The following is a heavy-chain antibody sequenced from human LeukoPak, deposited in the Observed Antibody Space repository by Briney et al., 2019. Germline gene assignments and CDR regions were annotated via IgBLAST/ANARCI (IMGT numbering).Heavy chain of an antibody. D-gene: IGHD3-22*01. CDR2: IKQDGSEK. J-gene: IGHJ4*02. Sequence: GGSLRLSCAASGFTFSSYWMSWVRQAPGKGLEWVANIKQDGSEKYYVDSVKGRFTISRDNAKNSLYLQMNSLRAEDTAVYYCXXXXXXXXWFQSTYYFDYWGQGTLVTVSS. CDR1: GFTFSSYW. CDR3: XXXXXXXXWFQSTYYFDY. V-gene: IGHV3-7*01.